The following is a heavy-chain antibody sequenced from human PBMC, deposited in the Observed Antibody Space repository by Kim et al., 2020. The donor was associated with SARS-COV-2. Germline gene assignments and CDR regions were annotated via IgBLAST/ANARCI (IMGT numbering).Heavy chain of an antibody. CDR1: GGTRYP. CDR3: AGYTGVNDAFDI. V-gene: IGHV1-69*13. D-gene: IGHD7-27*01. Sequence: SVKVSCKASGGTRYPITWVRQAPGQGLEWVGGIIPIFRTPTYAQHFEGRVTITADESTSTTHMELSSLRSEDTAMYYCAGYTGVNDAFDIWGQGTMVTV. CDR2: IIPIFRTP. J-gene: IGHJ3*02.